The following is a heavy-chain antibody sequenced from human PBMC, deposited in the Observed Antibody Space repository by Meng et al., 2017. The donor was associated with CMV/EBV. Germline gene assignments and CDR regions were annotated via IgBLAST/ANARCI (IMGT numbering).Heavy chain of an antibody. CDR1: GFTFSSYS. D-gene: IGHD2-2*01. J-gene: IGHJ3*02. CDR3: ARNYVPAAISGEAFDI. Sequence: GESLKISCAASGFTFSSYSMNWVRQAPGKGLEWVSSISNSSSYIYYADSVKGRFTISRDNAKNSLYLQMNSLRAEDTAVYYCARNYVPAAISGEAFDIWGQGTMVTVSS. CDR2: ISNSSSYI. V-gene: IGHV3-21*01.